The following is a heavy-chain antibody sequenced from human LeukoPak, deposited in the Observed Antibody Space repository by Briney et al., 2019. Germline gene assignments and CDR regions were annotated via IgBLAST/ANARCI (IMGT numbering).Heavy chain of an antibody. CDR2: INHSGST. J-gene: IGHJ4*02. D-gene: IGHD3-10*01. CDR3: ARSGFGELFLPFDY. CDR1: GGSFSGYY. V-gene: IGHV4-34*01. Sequence: SETLSLTFAVYGGSFSGYYWCWIRQPPGKGLEWIGEINHSGSTNYNPSLKSRVTISVDTSKNQFSLKLSSVTAADTAVYYCARSGFGELFLPFDYWGQGTLVTVSS.